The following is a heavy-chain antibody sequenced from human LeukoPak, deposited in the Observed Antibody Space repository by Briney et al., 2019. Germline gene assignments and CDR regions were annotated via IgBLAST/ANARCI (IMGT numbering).Heavy chain of an antibody. CDR1: GFTFSSYG. J-gene: IGHJ5*02. D-gene: IGHD3-22*01. V-gene: IGHV3-30*03. CDR3: ARGIITMIGWFDP. CDR2: ISYDGSNK. Sequence: GGSLRLSCAASGFTFSSYGMHWVRQAPGKGLEWVAVISYDGSNKYYADSVKGRFTISRDNSKNTLYLQMNSLRAEDTAVYYCARGIITMIGWFDPWGQGTLVTVSS.